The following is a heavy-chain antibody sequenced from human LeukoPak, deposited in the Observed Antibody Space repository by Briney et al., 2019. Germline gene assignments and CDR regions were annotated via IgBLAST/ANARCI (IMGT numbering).Heavy chain of an antibody. V-gene: IGHV3-15*01. Sequence: GGSLRLSCAASGFTFSNAWMSWVRQAPGKGLEWVGLIKSKTDGGTTDYAAPVKGRFTISRDDSKNTLYLQMNSLKTEDTAVYYCTTYDILTGTYYFDYWGQGTLVTVPS. CDR2: IKSKTDGGTT. D-gene: IGHD3-9*01. CDR1: GFTFSNAW. J-gene: IGHJ4*02. CDR3: TTYDILTGTYYFDY.